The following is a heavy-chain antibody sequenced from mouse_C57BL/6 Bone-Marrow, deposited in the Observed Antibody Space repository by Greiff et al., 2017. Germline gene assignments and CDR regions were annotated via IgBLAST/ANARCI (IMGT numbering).Heavy chain of an antibody. Sequence: QVQLKQSGAELVRPGASVTLSCKASGYTFTDYEMHWVKQTPVHGLEWTGAIDPETGGTAYNQKFKGKAILTADKSSSTAYMELRSLTSEDSAVYYCTRFHYDLYYQAMGYWGQGTSVTVSS. CDR3: TRFHYDLYYQAMGY. V-gene: IGHV1-15*01. J-gene: IGHJ4*01. CDR1: GYTFTDYE. D-gene: IGHD2-4*01. CDR2: IDPETGGT.